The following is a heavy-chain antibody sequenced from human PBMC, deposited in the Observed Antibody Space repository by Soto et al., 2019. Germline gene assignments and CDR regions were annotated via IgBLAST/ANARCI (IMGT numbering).Heavy chain of an antibody. CDR3: TTASYANRDFDY. J-gene: IGHJ4*02. CDR1: GFTFSNAW. Sequence: GGSLRLSCAASGFTFSNAWMSWVRQAPGKGLEWVGRIKSKTDGGTTDYAAPVKGRFTISRDDSKNTLYLQMNSLKTEDTAVYYCTTASYANRDFDYWGQGTLVTASS. D-gene: IGHD2-2*01. CDR2: IKSKTDGGTT. V-gene: IGHV3-15*01.